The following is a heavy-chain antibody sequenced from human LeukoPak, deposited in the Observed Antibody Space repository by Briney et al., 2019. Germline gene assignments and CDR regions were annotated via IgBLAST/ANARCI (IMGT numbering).Heavy chain of an antibody. CDR2: IWFDGSNK. J-gene: IGHJ6*02. Sequence: PGGSLRLSCAASGFTFSGYFMNWVRQAPGKGLEWVAVIWFDGSNKYYADSVKGRLTISRDNSKSTLYLQMNSLRAEDTAVYYCAKAVAATGHYYFGMDVWGQGTTVTVSS. CDR1: GFTFSGYF. CDR3: AKAVAATGHYYFGMDV. V-gene: IGHV3-33*06. D-gene: IGHD6-19*01.